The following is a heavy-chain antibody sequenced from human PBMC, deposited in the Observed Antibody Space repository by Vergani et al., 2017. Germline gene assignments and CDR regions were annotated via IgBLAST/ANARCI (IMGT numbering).Heavy chain of an antibody. V-gene: IGHV4-34*01. D-gene: IGHD6-19*01. CDR2: INHSGST. CDR3: ARGIRIAVAGNGFDP. J-gene: IGHJ5*02. CDR1: GGSFSGYY. Sequence: QVQLQQWGAGLLKPSETLSLTCAVYGGSFSGYYWSWIRQPPGKGLEWIGEINHSGSTNYNPSLKSRVTISVDTSKNQFSLKLSSVTAADTAVYYCARGIRIAVAGNGFDPWGQGTLVTVSS.